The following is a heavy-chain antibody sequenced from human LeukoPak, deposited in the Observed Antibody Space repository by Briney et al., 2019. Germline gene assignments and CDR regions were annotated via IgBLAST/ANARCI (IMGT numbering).Heavy chain of an antibody. CDR2: ISWNSGSI. D-gene: IGHD3-22*01. J-gene: IGHJ4*02. V-gene: IGHV3-9*01. Sequence: PGRSLRLSCAASGFTFDDYAMHWVRQAPGKGLEWVSGISWNSGSIGYADSVKGRFTISRDNSKNTLYLQMNSLRAEDTAVYYCAKIRVVPSDYFDYWGQGTLVTVSS. CDR1: GFTFDDYA. CDR3: AKIRVVPSDYFDY.